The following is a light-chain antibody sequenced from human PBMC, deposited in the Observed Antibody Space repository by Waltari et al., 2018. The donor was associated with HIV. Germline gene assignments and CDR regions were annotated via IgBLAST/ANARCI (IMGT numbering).Light chain of an antibody. Sequence: QSALTQPASVSGSLGQSITIPCTGTSSDVGGHYYVSWYQQHPGKVPELLIYAVTNRPPGISSRFSASKSVNTASLTISGRQADDEADYCCSSDRSSNNVAFGTGTKVTVL. V-gene: IGLV2-14*01. CDR1: SSDVGGHYY. J-gene: IGLJ3*02. CDR3: SSDRSSNNVA. CDR2: AVT.